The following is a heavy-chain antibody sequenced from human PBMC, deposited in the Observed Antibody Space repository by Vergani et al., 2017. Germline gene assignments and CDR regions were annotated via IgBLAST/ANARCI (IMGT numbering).Heavy chain of an antibody. CDR1: GFTFSSYS. Sequence: EVQLVESGGGLVKPGGSLRLSCAASGFTFSSYSMNWVRQAPGKGLEWVSYISSSSSTIYYADSVKGRFTISRDNAKNSLYLQMNSLRAEDTAVYYCARDSPLDNYYDSSGHPPGGYWGQGTLVTVSS. V-gene: IGHV3-48*01. CDR3: ARDSPLDNYYDSSGHPPGGY. D-gene: IGHD3-22*01. J-gene: IGHJ4*02. CDR2: ISSSSSTI.